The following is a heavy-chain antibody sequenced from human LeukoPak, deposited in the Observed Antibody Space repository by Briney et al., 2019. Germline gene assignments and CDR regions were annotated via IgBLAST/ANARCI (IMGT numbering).Heavy chain of an antibody. CDR3: TTGLRFLEWLSLDYYGMDV. CDR1: GFTFSNAW. V-gene: IGHV3-15*07. Sequence: SLRLSCAASGFTFSNAWMNWVRQAPGKGLEWVGRIKSKTDGGTTDYAAPVKGRFTISRDDSKNTLYLQMNSLKTEDTAVYYCTTGLRFLEWLSLDYYGMDVWGQGTTVTVSS. CDR2: IKSKTDGGTT. D-gene: IGHD3-3*01. J-gene: IGHJ6*02.